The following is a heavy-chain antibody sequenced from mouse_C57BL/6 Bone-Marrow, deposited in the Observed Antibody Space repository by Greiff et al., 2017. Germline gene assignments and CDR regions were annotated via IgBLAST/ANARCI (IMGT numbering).Heavy chain of an antibody. Sequence: VQLQQSGAELVKPGASVKISCKASGYAFSSYWMNWVKQRPGKGLEWIGQIYPGDGATNYNGKFKGKATLTADKSSSTAYMQLSSLTSEDSAVYFCARGGDYDFSAWFAYWGQGTLVTVSA. CDR1: GYAFSSYW. CDR3: ARGGDYDFSAWFAY. D-gene: IGHD2-4*01. J-gene: IGHJ3*01. CDR2: IYPGDGAT. V-gene: IGHV1-80*01.